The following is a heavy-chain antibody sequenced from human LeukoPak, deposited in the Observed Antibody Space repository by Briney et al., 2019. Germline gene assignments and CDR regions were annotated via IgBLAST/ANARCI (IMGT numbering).Heavy chain of an antibody. D-gene: IGHD5-18*01. J-gene: IGHJ4*02. CDR1: GFTFSNAW. Sequence: GGSLRLSCAASGFTFSNAWMTWVRQAPGKGLEWVSTIYSGGTTYYADSVMGRFTISRHNSRNTLYLQMNSLRAEDTAVYYCARVDTVMAYYFDLWGQGTLVTVSS. CDR2: IYSGGTT. CDR3: ARVDTVMAYYFDL. V-gene: IGHV3-53*04.